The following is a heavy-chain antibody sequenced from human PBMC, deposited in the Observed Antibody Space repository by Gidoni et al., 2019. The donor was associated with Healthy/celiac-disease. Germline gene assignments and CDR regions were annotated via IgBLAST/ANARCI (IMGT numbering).Heavy chain of an antibody. CDR2: IWYDGSNK. V-gene: IGHV3-33*01. Sequence: QVQLVESGGGVVQPGRSLRLSCAASGFTFSSYGMHWVRQAPGKGLEWVAVIWYDGSNKYYADSVKGRFTISRDNSKNTLYLQMNSLRAEDTAVYYCARARAYEETGADAFDIWGQGTMVTVSS. D-gene: IGHD2-8*01. J-gene: IGHJ3*02. CDR1: GFTFSSYG. CDR3: ARARAYEETGADAFDI.